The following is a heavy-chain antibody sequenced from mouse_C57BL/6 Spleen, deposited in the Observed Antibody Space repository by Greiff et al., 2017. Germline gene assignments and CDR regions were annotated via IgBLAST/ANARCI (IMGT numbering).Heavy chain of an antibody. CDR3: SSDSSVYPALFAY. CDR2: IYIGNGYT. CDR1: GYKFTSYG. J-gene: IGHJ3*01. D-gene: IGHD3-2*02. Sequence: VQLQQSGAELVRPGSSVKMSCTTSGYKFTSYGINWVKQRPGQGLEWIGYIYIGNGYTEYTEKFKGKATMPSDTSSRTAYMQLSSLTSEDSAIXFCSSDSSVYPALFAYWGQGTLVTVSA. V-gene: IGHV1-58*01.